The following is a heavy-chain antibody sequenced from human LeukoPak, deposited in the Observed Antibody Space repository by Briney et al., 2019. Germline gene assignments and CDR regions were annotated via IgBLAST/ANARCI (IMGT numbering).Heavy chain of an antibody. CDR3: ARDRIGSTWRSVFDS. Sequence: ASVKVSCKASGYTFTSYGISWVRQAPGQGLEWMGWISAYNGNTNYAQKFQGRVTITADGSTSTVYMELNSLTSEDTAVYYCARDRIGSTWRSVFDSWGQGTLVTVSS. D-gene: IGHD6-13*01. J-gene: IGHJ4*02. CDR2: ISAYNGNT. CDR1: GYTFTSYG. V-gene: IGHV1-18*01.